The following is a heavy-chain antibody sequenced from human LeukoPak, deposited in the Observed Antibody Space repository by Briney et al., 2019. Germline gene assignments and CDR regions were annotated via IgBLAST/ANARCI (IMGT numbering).Heavy chain of an antibody. J-gene: IGHJ4*02. CDR2: IYSGGST. CDR1: GFTVSSNY. V-gene: IGHV3-66*01. CDR3: ARDPGLRYDILTGYSD. D-gene: IGHD3-9*01. Sequence: GGSLRLSCAASGFTVSSNYMSWVRQAPGKGLEWVSVIYSGGSTYYADSVKGRFTISRDNSKNTLYLQMNSLRAEDTAVYYCARDPGLRYDILTGYSDWGQGTLVTVSS.